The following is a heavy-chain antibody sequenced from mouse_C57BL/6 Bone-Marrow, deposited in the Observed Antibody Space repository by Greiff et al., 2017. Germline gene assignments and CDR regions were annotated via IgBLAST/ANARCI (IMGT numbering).Heavy chain of an antibody. CDR2: ISSGSSTI. J-gene: IGHJ2*01. Sequence: EVKVVESGGGLVKPGGSLKLSCAASGFTFSDYGMHWVRQAPEKGLEWVAYISSGSSTIYYADTVKGRFTISRDNAKNTLFLQMTSLRSEDTAMYYCAGDDYGYYFDYWGQGTTLTVSS. D-gene: IGHD2-4*01. V-gene: IGHV5-17*01. CDR1: GFTFSDYG. CDR3: AGDDYGYYFDY.